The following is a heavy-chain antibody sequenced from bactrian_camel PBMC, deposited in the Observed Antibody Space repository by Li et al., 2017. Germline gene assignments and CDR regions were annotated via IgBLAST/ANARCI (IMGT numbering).Heavy chain of an antibody. V-gene: IGHV3S54*01. J-gene: IGHJ4*01. Sequence: HVQLVESGGGSVLAGGSLRLSCVVYEYTTNSCMAWFRQTPGKEREGLAAMYTGFGGGNIYYDDSVKGRFTISQDNSKNTLFLRMNVLRPEDTAVYYCVSLVGRPLVHQGTQVTVS. CDR1: EYTTNSC. CDR2: MYTGFGGGNI. D-gene: IGHD2*01.